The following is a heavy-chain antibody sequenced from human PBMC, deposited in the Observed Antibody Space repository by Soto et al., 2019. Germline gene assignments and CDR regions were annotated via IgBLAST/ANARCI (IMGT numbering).Heavy chain of an antibody. CDR1: TFSMYS. J-gene: IGHJ5*02. D-gene: IGHD1-26*01. CDR2: ISSGSGYI. Sequence: EVQVVESGGGLVKPGGSLRLSCTFTFSMYSMNWVRQAPGKGLEWVASISSGSGYIKYAESVKGRFTISRDNAKNSLHLQMNSLRAEDTAIYHCARDQGGSYDSWFDPWGQGTLVTVSS. CDR3: ARDQGGSYDSWFDP. V-gene: IGHV3-21*06.